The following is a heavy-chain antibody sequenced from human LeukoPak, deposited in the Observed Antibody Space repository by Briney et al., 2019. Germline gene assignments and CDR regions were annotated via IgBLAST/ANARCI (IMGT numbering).Heavy chain of an antibody. J-gene: IGHJ1*01. CDR3: ARFHTSLYFQH. D-gene: IGHD2/OR15-2a*01. V-gene: IGHV3-7*01. CDR2: IKQDGSEK. Sequence: GGSLRLSCAASGFTFSSYWMSRVRQAPGKGLEWVANIKQDGSEKYYVDSVKGRSTISRDNAKNSLYLQMNSLRAEDTAVYYCARFHTSLYFQHWGQGTLVTVSS. CDR1: GFTFSSYW.